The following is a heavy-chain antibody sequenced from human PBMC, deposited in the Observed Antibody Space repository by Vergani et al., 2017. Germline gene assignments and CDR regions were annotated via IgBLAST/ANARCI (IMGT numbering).Heavy chain of an antibody. CDR1: GYTFTGYY. J-gene: IGHJ6*02. CDR3: ARDLLDYDISHNYYYGMDV. V-gene: IGHV1-2*02. D-gene: IGHD3-9*01. CDR2: INPNSGGT. Sequence: QVQLVQSGAEVKKPGASVKVSCKASGYTFTGYYMHWVRQAPGQGLEWMGWINPNSGGTNYALKFQGRVTMTRDTSISTAYMELSRLRSDDTAVYYCARDLLDYDISHNYYYGMDVWGQGTTVTVSS.